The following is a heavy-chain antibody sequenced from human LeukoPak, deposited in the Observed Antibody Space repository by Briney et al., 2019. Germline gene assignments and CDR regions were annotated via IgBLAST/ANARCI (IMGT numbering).Heavy chain of an antibody. D-gene: IGHD3-22*01. V-gene: IGHV3-23*01. CDR1: GFTFSSYA. Sequence: PGGSLRLSCAASGFTFSSYAMSWVRQAPGKGLEWVSTISGGGGSTYYADSVKGRFTISRDNSKNTLYLQMNSLRAEDTAVYYCARGDYYDSSGYSQYFQHWGQGTLVTVSS. J-gene: IGHJ1*01. CDR3: ARGDYYDSSGYSQYFQH. CDR2: ISGGGGST.